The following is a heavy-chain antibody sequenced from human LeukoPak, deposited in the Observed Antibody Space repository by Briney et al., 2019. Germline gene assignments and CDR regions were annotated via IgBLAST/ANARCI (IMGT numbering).Heavy chain of an antibody. CDR1: GFTVSSSY. Sequence: PGGSLRLSCAASGFTVSSSYMSWVRQAPGKGLEWVSVIYSGGTTYYADSVKGRFTISRDNSKNTLYLQMNSLRVEDTAVYYCARGGGGNYGDSGGREPLVTVPS. CDR3: ARGGGGNYGDS. J-gene: IGHJ4*02. V-gene: IGHV3-66*02. D-gene: IGHD1-7*01. CDR2: IYSGGTT.